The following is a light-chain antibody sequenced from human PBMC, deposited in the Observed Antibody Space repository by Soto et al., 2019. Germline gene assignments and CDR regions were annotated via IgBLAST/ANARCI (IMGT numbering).Light chain of an antibody. Sequence: ELVLTQSPGTLSLSPGERATLSCRASQSLSSRNLAWYQQKPGQAPRPLIYGVSSRATGIPDRFSGSGSGTDFTLTISRLEPEDFAVYYCQQYNSYSITFGQGTRLEIK. CDR2: GVS. V-gene: IGKV3-20*01. CDR1: QSLSSRN. J-gene: IGKJ5*01. CDR3: QQYNSYSIT.